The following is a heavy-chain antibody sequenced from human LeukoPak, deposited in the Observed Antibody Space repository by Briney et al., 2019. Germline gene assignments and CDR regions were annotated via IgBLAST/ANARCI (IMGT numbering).Heavy chain of an antibody. CDR3: ARVRVYYDYVWGSTSPRYYYYYGMDV. CDR1: GGSFSGYY. Sequence: SETLSLTCAVYGGSFSGYYWSWIRQPPGKGLEWIGEINHSGSTNYNPSLKSRVTISADTSKNQFSLKLSSVTAADTAVYYCARVRVYYDYVWGSTSPRYYYYYGMDVWGKGTTVTVSS. D-gene: IGHD3-16*01. CDR2: INHSGST. J-gene: IGHJ6*04. V-gene: IGHV4-34*01.